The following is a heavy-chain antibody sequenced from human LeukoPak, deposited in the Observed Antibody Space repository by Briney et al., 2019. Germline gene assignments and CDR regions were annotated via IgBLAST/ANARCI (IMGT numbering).Heavy chain of an antibody. Sequence: GESLKISCKGSGYSFTSYWIGWVRQMPGKGLEWMGIIYPSDSDTITRDSPSFQGQVTISADKSISTAFLQWSSLKASDTAMYYCAKSSPRGYGAFDIWGQGTMVTVSS. CDR2: IYPSDSDTIT. CDR1: GYSFTSYW. CDR3: AKSSPRGYGAFDI. V-gene: IGHV5-51*01. D-gene: IGHD2-15*01. J-gene: IGHJ3*02.